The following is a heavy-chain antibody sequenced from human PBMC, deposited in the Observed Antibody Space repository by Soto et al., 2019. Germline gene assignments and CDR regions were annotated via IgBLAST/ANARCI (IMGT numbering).Heavy chain of an antibody. D-gene: IGHD3-10*01. CDR2: VSSTGST. CDR3: ARGLGITMVRGVTRPFDY. Sequence: SEALSLTCTVSGGSTSNYYWNLIRQPAEKRLEWIGRVSSTGSTYYNPSLKSRVTISVDTSKNQFSLKLSSVTAADTAVYYCARGLGITMVRGVTRPFDYWGQGILVTVSS. CDR1: GGSTSNYY. J-gene: IGHJ4*02. V-gene: IGHV4-4*07.